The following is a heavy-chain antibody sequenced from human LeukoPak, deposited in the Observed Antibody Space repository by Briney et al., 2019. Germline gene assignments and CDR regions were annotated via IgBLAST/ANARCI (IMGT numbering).Heavy chain of an antibody. CDR3: TVSPTSL. CDR2: IKSKAGGGTP. Sequence: GGSLRLSCAASGFNFTNSWVSWVSRAPGKGLEWLGRIKSKAGGGTPLHATSVQDRFAISRDDSINPLYLKMISLKIEDTALYYCTVSPTSLGGEGILVTVS. CDR1: GFNFTNSW. J-gene: IGHJ4*02. D-gene: IGHD1-1*01. V-gene: IGHV3-15*01.